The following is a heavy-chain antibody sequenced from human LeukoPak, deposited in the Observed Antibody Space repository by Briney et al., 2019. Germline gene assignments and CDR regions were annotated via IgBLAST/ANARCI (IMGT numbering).Heavy chain of an antibody. V-gene: IGHV1-2*02. J-gene: IGHJ4*02. Sequence: ASVKVSCKASGYTFTGYYMHWVRQAPGQGLEWMGWINPNSGGTNYAQKFQGRVTMTRDTSISTAYMELSRLRSDDTAVYYCARSKIGYSSSSADYWGQGTLVTVSS. CDR2: INPNSGGT. CDR1: GYTFTGYY. D-gene: IGHD6-6*01. CDR3: ARSKIGYSSSSADY.